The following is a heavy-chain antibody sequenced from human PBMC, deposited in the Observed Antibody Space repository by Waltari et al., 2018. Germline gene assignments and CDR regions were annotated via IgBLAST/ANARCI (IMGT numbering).Heavy chain of an antibody. CDR3: AKGYPFDY. CDR1: GFTFSSYG. Sequence: QVQLVESGGGVVQPGRSLRLSCAASGFTFSSYGMHWVRQAPGKGLEWVAVISYDGSNKYYADSVKGRFTISRDNSKNTLYLQMNSLRAEDTAVYYCAKGYPFDYWGQGTLVTVSS. D-gene: IGHD1-20*01. V-gene: IGHV3-30*18. J-gene: IGHJ4*02. CDR2: ISYDGSNK.